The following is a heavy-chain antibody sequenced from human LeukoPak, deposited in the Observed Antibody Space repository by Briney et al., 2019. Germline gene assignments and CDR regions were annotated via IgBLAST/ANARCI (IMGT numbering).Heavy chain of an antibody. Sequence: SETLSLTCTVSGGSISSGNYYWSWIRQPAGKGLEWIGRIYTSGSTNYNPSLKSRVTISVDTSKNQFSLKLSSVTAADTAVYYCARERGYSYAGFDYWGQGTLVTVSS. CDR2: IYTSGST. CDR3: ARERGYSYAGFDY. J-gene: IGHJ4*02. V-gene: IGHV4-61*02. D-gene: IGHD5-18*01. CDR1: GGSISSGNYY.